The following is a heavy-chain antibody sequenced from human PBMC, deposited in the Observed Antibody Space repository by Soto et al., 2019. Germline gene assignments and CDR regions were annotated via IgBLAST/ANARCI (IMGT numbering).Heavy chain of an antibody. Sequence: ASVKVSCKASGYTFTSYGISWLRQAPGQGLEWMGWISAYNGNTNYAQKLQGRVTMTTDTSTSTAYMELRSLRSDDTAVYYCARPRLMYYYDSSGYPYYFDYWGQGTLVTVS. J-gene: IGHJ4*02. CDR1: GYTFTSYG. CDR2: ISAYNGNT. V-gene: IGHV1-18*01. CDR3: ARPRLMYYYDSSGYPYYFDY. D-gene: IGHD3-22*01.